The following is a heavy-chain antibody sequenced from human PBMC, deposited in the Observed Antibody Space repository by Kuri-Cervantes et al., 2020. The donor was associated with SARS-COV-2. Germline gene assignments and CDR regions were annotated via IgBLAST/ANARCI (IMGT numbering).Heavy chain of an antibody. D-gene: IGHD3-22*01. CDR2: INPNSGGT. Sequence: ASVKVSCKASGYTFTGYYMHWVRQAPGQGLEWMGWINPNSGGTNYAQKFQGRVTMTRGTSISTAYMELSRLRSDDTAVYYCARDRRSIYYDSSGYYIDYYYYGMDVWGQGATVTVSS. V-gene: IGHV1-2*02. J-gene: IGHJ6*02. CDR1: GYTFTGYY. CDR3: ARDRRSIYYDSSGYYIDYYYYGMDV.